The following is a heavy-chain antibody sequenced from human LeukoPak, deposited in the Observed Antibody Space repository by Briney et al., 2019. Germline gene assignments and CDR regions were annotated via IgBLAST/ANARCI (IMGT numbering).Heavy chain of an antibody. CDR1: GFTVSSNS. Sequence: TGGSLRLSCTVSGFTVSSNSMSWVRQAPGKGLEWVSFIYSGGNTHYSDSVKGRFTISRGNSKNTLYLQMNSLRAEDTAVYYCARRAGEYSHPYDYWGQGTLVTVSS. CDR2: IYSGGNT. V-gene: IGHV3-53*01. J-gene: IGHJ4*02. D-gene: IGHD4-17*01. CDR3: ARRAGEYSHPYDY.